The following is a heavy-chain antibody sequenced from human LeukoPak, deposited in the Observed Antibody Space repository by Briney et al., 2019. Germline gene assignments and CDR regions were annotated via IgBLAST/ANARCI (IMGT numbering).Heavy chain of an antibody. Sequence: GGSLRLSCAASGFTVSSNYMSWVRQAPGKGLEWVSDIYSGGSTYYADSVKGRFTISRDNSKNTMYLQMSSLRAEDTAVYYCASRGIPATGTSTFDIWGQGTMVTVSS. D-gene: IGHD6-13*01. CDR1: GFTVSSNY. J-gene: IGHJ3*02. CDR2: IYSGGST. CDR3: ASRGIPATGTSTFDI. V-gene: IGHV3-66*01.